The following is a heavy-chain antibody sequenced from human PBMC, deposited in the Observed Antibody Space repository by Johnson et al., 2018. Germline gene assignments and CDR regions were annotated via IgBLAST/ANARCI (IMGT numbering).Heavy chain of an antibody. J-gene: IGHJ4*02. CDR2: SGGSGVST. CDR1: GFTFSDYY. Sequence: VQLVQSGGGLVKPGGSLRLSCASSGFTFSDYYMSWIRQAPGKGLEWVSGSGGSGVSTYYADSVKGRFTISRDNSKNTLYLQMNSLRAEETAVYYCAKGGYGFWSGSLHWGQGTLVTVSS. D-gene: IGHD3-3*01. CDR3: AKGGYGFWSGSLH. V-gene: IGHV3-23*04.